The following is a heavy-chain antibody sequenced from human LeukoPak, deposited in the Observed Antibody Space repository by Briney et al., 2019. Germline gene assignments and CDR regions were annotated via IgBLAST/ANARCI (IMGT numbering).Heavy chain of an antibody. Sequence: GRSLRLSCSASGFSFSDYGMHWVRQAPGKGLEWVALIWYDGSDKYYADSVWGRFAISRDNSKHTLSLEMNSLRAEDTAVYYCARGYCSGCRCPYFWFWGQGTLVTVSS. J-gene: IGHJ4*02. CDR1: GFSFSDYG. CDR2: IWYDGSDK. CDR3: ARGYCSGCRCPYFWF. D-gene: IGHD2-15*01. V-gene: IGHV3-33*01.